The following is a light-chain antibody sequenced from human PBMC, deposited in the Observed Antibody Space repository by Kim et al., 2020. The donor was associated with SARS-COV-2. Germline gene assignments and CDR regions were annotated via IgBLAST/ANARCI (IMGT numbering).Light chain of an antibody. V-gene: IGKV3-20*01. CDR2: GAS. CDR3: QQYGRSLYS. CDR1: QSVASSY. J-gene: IGKJ2*03. Sequence: LSPGERATLSCRASQSVASSYLAWYQHKPGLAPRLLIYGASNRATGIPDRFSGSGSGTDFTLTISRLEPEDSAVYYCQQYGRSLYSFGQGTKLEIK.